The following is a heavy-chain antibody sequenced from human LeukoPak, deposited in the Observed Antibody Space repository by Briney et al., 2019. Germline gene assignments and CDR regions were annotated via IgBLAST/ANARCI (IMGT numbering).Heavy chain of an antibody. CDR2: IKPDGGDK. Sequence: GGSLRLSCAASGFTFSPYWLAWVRQAPGKGLEWVATIKPDGGDKYYVDSVKGRFTISRDNARNSLFLQMNSLRAEDTAVYYCARDRSTVAGIDYWGQGTLVTVSS. CDR3: ARDRSTVAGIDY. D-gene: IGHD6-19*01. J-gene: IGHJ4*02. V-gene: IGHV3-7*01. CDR1: GFTFSPYW.